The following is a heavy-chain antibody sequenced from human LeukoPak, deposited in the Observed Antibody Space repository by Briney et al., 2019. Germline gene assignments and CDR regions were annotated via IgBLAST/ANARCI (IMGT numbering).Heavy chain of an antibody. V-gene: IGHV3-53*01. J-gene: IGHJ5*02. D-gene: IGHD4-17*01. CDR1: GFTVSSNY. Sequence: GGSLRLSCAASGFTVSSNYMSWVRQPPGKGLEWVSVIYSVGSTYYTDSVKGRFTISRDNSKNTLYLKMKSLRAEDTDVYYCARDHSLDYGNWFGPWGQGTLVTVSS. CDR3: ARDHSLDYGNWFGP. CDR2: IYSVGST.